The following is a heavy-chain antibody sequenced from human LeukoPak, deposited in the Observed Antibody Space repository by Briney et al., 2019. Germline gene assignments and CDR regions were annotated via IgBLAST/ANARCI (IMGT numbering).Heavy chain of an antibody. CDR2: IQNSATT. D-gene: IGHD4-11*01. J-gene: IGHJ6*02. CDR3: ATDYSNFYGMDV. V-gene: IGHV4-61*01. Sequence: SETLSLTCTVSGGSVNSGSYFWSWFRQPPGRGLEWIGYIQNSATTNYNPSLESRVTIFVDSSKDQFSLRVTSVTAADTAVYYCATDYSNFYGMDVWGQGTTVTVSS. CDR1: GGSVNSGSYF.